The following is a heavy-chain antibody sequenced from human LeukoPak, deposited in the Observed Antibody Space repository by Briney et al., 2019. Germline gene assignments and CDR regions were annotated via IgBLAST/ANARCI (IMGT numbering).Heavy chain of an antibody. V-gene: IGHV3-7*03. D-gene: IGHD6-13*01. CDR2: IKQDGSEK. CDR3: AKDPNIRIAAAGPQVYYFDY. J-gene: IGHJ4*02. CDR1: GFTFSSYW. Sequence: GGSLRLSCAASGFTFSSYWMSWVRQAPGKGLEWVANIKQDGSEKYYVDSVKGRFTISRDNSKNSLYLQMNSLRTEDTALYYCAKDPNIRIAAAGPQVYYFDYWGQGTLVTVSS.